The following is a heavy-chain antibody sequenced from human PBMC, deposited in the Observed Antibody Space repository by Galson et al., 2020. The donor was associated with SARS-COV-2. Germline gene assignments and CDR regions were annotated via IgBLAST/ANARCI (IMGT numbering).Heavy chain of an antibody. CDR1: GGSISSYY. CDR2: IYDRGST. V-gene: IGHV4-59*01. Sequence: SETLSLTCTVSGGSISSYYWSWIRQPPGKGLEWIGYIYDRGSTTYNPSLKSRVTISGDTSKNQFSLKVSSVTAADTAVYYCARAGLSHHDFWSGPRLYAFDIWGQGTMVTVSS. D-gene: IGHD3-3*01. CDR3: ARAGLSHHDFWSGPRLYAFDI. J-gene: IGHJ3*02.